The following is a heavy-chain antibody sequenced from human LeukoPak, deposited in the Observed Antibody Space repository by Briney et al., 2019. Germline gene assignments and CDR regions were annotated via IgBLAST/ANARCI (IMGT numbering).Heavy chain of an antibody. CDR3: ARVGKSGWDFDH. CDR2: IYSGGST. CDR1: EFSVGSNY. J-gene: IGHJ4*02. Sequence: GGSLRLSCAASEFSVGSNYMTWVRQAPGKGLEWVSLIYSGGSTYYADSVKGRFTISRDNSKNTLYLQMNSLRVEDTAVYYCARVGKSGWDFDHWGQGTLVTVSS. D-gene: IGHD6-19*01. V-gene: IGHV3-66*01.